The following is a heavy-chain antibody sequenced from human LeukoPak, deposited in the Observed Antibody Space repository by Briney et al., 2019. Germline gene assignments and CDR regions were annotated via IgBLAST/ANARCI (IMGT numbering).Heavy chain of an antibody. CDR3: ARERNRVVVAALDY. CDR1: GYTFTGYY. Sequence: ASVQVSFKASGYTFTGYYLYWVRQAPGQGLEWMGWINPNSGGTNYAQKFQGRVTMTRDTSISTAYMELSRLRSDDTAVYYCARERNRVVVAALDYWGQGTLVTVSS. CDR2: INPNSGGT. D-gene: IGHD2-15*01. V-gene: IGHV1-2*02. J-gene: IGHJ4*02.